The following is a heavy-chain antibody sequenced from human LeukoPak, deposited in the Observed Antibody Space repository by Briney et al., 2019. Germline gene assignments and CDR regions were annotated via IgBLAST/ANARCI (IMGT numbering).Heavy chain of an antibody. V-gene: IGHV3-7*01. CDR3: ARDREIWLPHNWFDP. CDR1: GFTFSSYW. D-gene: IGHD5-24*01. Sequence: PGGSLRLSCAASGFTFSSYWMSWVRQAPGKGLEWVANIKQDGSEKYYVDSVKGRFTISRDNAKNSLFLQMNSLRAEDTAVYYCARDREIWLPHNWFDPWGQGTLVTVSS. J-gene: IGHJ5*02. CDR2: IKQDGSEK.